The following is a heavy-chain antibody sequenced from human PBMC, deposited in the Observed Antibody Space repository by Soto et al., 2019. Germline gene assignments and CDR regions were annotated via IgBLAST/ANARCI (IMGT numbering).Heavy chain of an antibody. Sequence: SETLSLTCTVSGGSISSGGYYWSWIRQHPGKGLEWIGYIYYSGSTYYNPSLKSRVTISVDESKNQFSLKLSSVTAADTAVYYCARHPYHYDSSGYYYFDYWGQGTLVTVSS. J-gene: IGHJ4*02. CDR3: ARHPYHYDSSGYYYFDY. CDR2: IYYSGST. V-gene: IGHV4-31*03. D-gene: IGHD3-22*01. CDR1: GGSISSGGYY.